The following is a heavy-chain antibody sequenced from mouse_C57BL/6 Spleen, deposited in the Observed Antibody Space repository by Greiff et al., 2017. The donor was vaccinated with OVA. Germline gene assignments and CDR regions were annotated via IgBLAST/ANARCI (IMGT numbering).Heavy chain of an antibody. D-gene: IGHD3-1*01. Sequence: EVQLQQSGPELVKPGASVKISCKASGYSFTGYYMNWVKQSPEKSLEWIGEINPSTGGTNYNQKFKDKATLTVDKSSSTAYMLLMSLSSEDSAVYYCACSARAYYFDYWGQGTTLTVSS. CDR2: INPSTGGT. V-gene: IGHV1-42*01. J-gene: IGHJ2*01. CDR1: GYSFTGYY. CDR3: ACSARAYYFDY.